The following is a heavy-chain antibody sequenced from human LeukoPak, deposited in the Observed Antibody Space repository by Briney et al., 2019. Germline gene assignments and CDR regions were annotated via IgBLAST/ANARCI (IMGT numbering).Heavy chain of an antibody. J-gene: IGHJ4*02. Sequence: SVKVSCKASGGTFSSYAISWVRQAPGQGLEWMGGIIPIFGTANYAQKFQGRVTITADESTGTAYMELSSLRSKDTAVYYCAGTYCSSTSCSDYWGQGTLVTVSS. CDR2: IIPIFGTA. D-gene: IGHD2-2*01. CDR3: AGTYCSSTSCSDY. CDR1: GGTFSSYA. V-gene: IGHV1-69*01.